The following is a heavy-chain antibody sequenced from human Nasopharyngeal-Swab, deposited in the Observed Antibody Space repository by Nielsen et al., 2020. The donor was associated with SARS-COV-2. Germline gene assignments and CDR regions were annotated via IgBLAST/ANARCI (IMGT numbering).Heavy chain of an antibody. CDR3: ARGLTIFDWFDP. CDR1: GFTFSDYY. J-gene: IGHJ5*02. D-gene: IGHD3-3*01. Sequence: GESLKISCAASGFTFSDYYTSWIRQAPGKGLEWVSYISSSGSMIYYADSVKGRFTISRDNAKNSLYLQMNSLRAEDTAVYYCARGLTIFDWFDPWGQGTLVSVPS. CDR2: ISSSGSMI. V-gene: IGHV3-11*04.